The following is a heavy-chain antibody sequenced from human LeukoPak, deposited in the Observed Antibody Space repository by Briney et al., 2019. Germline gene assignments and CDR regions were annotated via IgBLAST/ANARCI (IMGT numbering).Heavy chain of an antibody. J-gene: IGHJ4*02. D-gene: IGHD1-1*01. CDR3: VTRVKSTGDY. Sequence: PGGSLRLSCEASGFTFSNVYMNWVRQAPGKGLEWLGRIKTTTDGGTTEYAAPVKGRFTISRDDSKNAVYLQMNSLRTEDTALYYCVTRVKSTGDYWGQGTLVIVSS. CDR2: IKTTTDGGTT. CDR1: GFTFSNVY. V-gene: IGHV3-15*01.